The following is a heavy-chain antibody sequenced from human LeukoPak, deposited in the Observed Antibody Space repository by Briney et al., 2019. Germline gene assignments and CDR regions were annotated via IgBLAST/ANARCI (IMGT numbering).Heavy chain of an antibody. Sequence: SDTLSLTCTVSGGPISSYYWRWIRQPPGKGLEWIGYIYYSGSTNYNPSLKSRVTISVDTSKNQFSLKLSSVTAADTAVYYCARAPYSSSFLDYWGQGTLVTVSS. J-gene: IGHJ4*02. CDR2: IYYSGST. CDR1: GGPISSYY. CDR3: ARAPYSSSFLDY. D-gene: IGHD6-13*01. V-gene: IGHV4-59*01.